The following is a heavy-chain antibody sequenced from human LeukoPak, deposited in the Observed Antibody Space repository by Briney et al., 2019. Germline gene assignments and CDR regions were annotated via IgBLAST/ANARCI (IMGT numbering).Heavy chain of an antibody. D-gene: IGHD5-18*01. J-gene: IGHJ5*02. CDR2: IYYSGTT. CDR1: GGSISSSPYY. CDR3: AKGAGGFSYYNWFDP. V-gene: IGHV4-39*07. Sequence: SETLSLACTVSGGSISSSPYYWGWIRQPPGKGLEWIGSIYYSGTTHYSPSLESRVTISVDTSKNQFSLKLASVTAADTAIYYCAKGAGGFSYYNWFDPWGQGTLVTVSS.